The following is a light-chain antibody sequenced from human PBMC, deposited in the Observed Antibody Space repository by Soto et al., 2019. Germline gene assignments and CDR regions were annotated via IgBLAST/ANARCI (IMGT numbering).Light chain of an antibody. CDR1: QSVSNNY. CDR3: QQYGYSPWT. V-gene: IGKV3-20*01. J-gene: IGKJ1*01. CDR2: VAS. Sequence: EIVLTQSPGTLSLSLGERAILSGRASQSVSNNYLAWYQQKPGQAPRLLIYVASSRATGAPDRFSGSGSETDFTLTISRLEPEDSAVYYCQQYGYSPWTFGQGTKVDIK.